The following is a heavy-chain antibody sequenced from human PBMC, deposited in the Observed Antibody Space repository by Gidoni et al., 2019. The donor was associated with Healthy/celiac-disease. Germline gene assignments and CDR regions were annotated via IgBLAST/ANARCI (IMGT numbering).Heavy chain of an antibody. CDR2: ILYDGSNK. V-gene: IGHV3-33*08. D-gene: IGHD6-19*01. Sequence: QVQLVESGGGVVQPGRSLRLSCAASGFTFSSYGMPWVRQGPGQGLEWVAVILYDGSNKYYADLVKGRFTISRDNSKNTLYLQMNSLRAEDTAVYYCARDRGSGWYKHFDYWGQGTLVTVSS. CDR1: GFTFSSYG. J-gene: IGHJ4*02. CDR3: ARDRGSGWYKHFDY.